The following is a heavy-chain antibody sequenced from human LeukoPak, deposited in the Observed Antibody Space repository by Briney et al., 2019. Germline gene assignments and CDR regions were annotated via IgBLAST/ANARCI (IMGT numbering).Heavy chain of an antibody. D-gene: IGHD4-23*01. CDR1: GGSISSYY. CDR3: ARVRLDDYGGNSGDAFDI. Sequence: PSETLSLTCTVSGGSISSYYWSWIRQPAGKGLEWIGRIYTSGSTNYNPSLKSRVTMSVDTSKNQFSLKLSSVAAADTAVYYCARVRLDDYGGNSGDAFDIWGQGTMVTVSS. V-gene: IGHV4-4*07. CDR2: IYTSGST. J-gene: IGHJ3*02.